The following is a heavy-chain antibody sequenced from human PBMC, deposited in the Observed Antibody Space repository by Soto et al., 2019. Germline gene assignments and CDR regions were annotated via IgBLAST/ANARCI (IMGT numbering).Heavy chain of an antibody. Sequence: QVQLVESGGGVVQPGRSLRLSCAASGFTFSSYGMHWVRQAPGKGLEWVAVISYDGSNKYYADSVKGRFTISRDNSKNTLYLQMNSLRAEDTAVYYCVSSYGSLHFDYWGQGTLVTVSS. CDR1: GFTFSSYG. V-gene: IGHV3-30*03. D-gene: IGHD5-18*01. CDR2: ISYDGSNK. CDR3: VSSYGSLHFDY. J-gene: IGHJ4*02.